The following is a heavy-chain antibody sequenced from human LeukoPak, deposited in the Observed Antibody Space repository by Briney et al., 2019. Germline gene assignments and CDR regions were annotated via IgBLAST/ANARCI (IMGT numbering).Heavy chain of an antibody. D-gene: IGHD4-23*01. CDR1: GFTFSSYG. Sequence: GGSLRLSCAASGFTFSSYGMHWVRQAPGKGLEWVAVIWYDGSNKYYADSVEGRFTISRDNSKNTLYLQMNSLRAEDTAVYYCARDFGGYGMDVWGQGTTVTVSS. J-gene: IGHJ6*02. V-gene: IGHV3-33*01. CDR3: ARDFGGYGMDV. CDR2: IWYDGSNK.